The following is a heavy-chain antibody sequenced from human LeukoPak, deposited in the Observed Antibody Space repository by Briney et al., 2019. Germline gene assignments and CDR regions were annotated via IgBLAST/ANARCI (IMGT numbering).Heavy chain of an antibody. Sequence: GGSLRLSCAASGFIFSNAWLSWVRQAPGKGLEWVSVIYSGGSTYYADSVKGRFTISRDNSKNTLYLQMNSLRAEDTAVYYCARTAMGKVGAKTFGYFDYWGQGTLVTVSS. CDR2: IYSGGST. V-gene: IGHV3-66*01. J-gene: IGHJ4*02. D-gene: IGHD1-26*01. CDR1: GFIFSNAW. CDR3: ARTAMGKVGAKTFGYFDY.